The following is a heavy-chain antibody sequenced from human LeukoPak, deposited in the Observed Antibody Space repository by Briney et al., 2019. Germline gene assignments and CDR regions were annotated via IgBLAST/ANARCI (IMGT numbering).Heavy chain of an antibody. CDR3: AGEGSGWLPNY. D-gene: IGHD6-19*01. V-gene: IGHV3-48*04. J-gene: IGHJ4*02. CDR1: GFIFSTYG. Sequence: GGSLRLSCAASGFIFSTYGMNWVRQAPGKGLEWVSHISSSSDTIYYADSVRGRFTVSRDNTKNSLYLQMNSLRAEDTAVYYCAGEGSGWLPNYWGQGTLVTASS. CDR2: ISSSSDTI.